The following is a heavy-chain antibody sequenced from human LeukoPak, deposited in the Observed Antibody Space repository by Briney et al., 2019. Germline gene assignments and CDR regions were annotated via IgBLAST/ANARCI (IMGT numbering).Heavy chain of an antibody. CDR3: ARGDPREEFDY. CDR2: INHSGST. J-gene: IGHJ4*02. CDR1: GXXXXXY. V-gene: IGHV4-34*01. Sequence: GXXXXXYWSWIRXXPGKGLEWIGEINHSGSTNYNPSLKSRVTISVDTSKNQFSLKLSSVTAADTAVYYCARGDPREEFDYWGQGTLVTVSS.